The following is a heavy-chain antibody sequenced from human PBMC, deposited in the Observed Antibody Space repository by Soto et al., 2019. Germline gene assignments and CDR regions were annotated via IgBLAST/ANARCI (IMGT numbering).Heavy chain of an antibody. V-gene: IGHV1-69*01. CDR2: IIPLFGTA. CDR3: ARERAAAGMILAP. D-gene: IGHD6-13*01. CDR1: GGTFSSYA. J-gene: IGHJ5*02. Sequence: QVQLVQSWAEVKKPGASVKVSCKASGGTFSSYAISWVLQAPGQGLEWMGGIIPLFGTANYAKKFQGRVTITADESTSTDYMELSSLRSEDTAVYYCARERAAAGMILAPWGQGTLVTVSS.